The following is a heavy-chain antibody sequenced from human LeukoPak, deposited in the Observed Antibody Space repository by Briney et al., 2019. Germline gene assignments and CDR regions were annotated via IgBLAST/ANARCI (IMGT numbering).Heavy chain of an antibody. D-gene: IGHD1-14*01. Sequence: GASVKVSCKASGYTFTGYYMHWVRQAPGQGPEWMGWINPKSDGTNYLHKFQGRVTMTRDTSISTAYMELSRLRSDDTAVYYCARATAENDYWGQGTLVTVSS. V-gene: IGHV1-2*02. J-gene: IGHJ4*02. CDR1: GYTFTGYY. CDR3: ARATAENDY. CDR2: INPKSDGT.